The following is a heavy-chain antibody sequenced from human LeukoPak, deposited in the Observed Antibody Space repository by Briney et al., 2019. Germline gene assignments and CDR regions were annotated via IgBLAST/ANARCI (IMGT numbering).Heavy chain of an antibody. CDR1: GFTFTNNF. CDR2: IKQDGSEK. J-gene: IGHJ6*04. D-gene: IGHD3-10*02. Sequence: GGSLRLSCAASGFTFTNNFMSWVRQVPGKGLEWVANIKQDGSEKTYADSARGRFTIFRDNAKDSVYLQMNSLRAEDTAVYYCAELGITMIGGVWGKGTTVTISS. CDR3: AELGITMIGGV. V-gene: IGHV3-7*01.